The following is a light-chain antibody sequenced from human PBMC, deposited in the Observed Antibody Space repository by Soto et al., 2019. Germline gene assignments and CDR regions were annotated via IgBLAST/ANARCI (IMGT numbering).Light chain of an antibody. V-gene: IGLV2-11*01. CDR3: CSFAGSFYV. Sequence: QSVLTQPRSVSGSPGQSVAISCTGTSRDVDAYDFVSWYQHHPGKAPKLIISEVSKRPSGVSHRFSGSKSGNTASLTISGLQAEDEADYFCCSFAGSFYVLGTGTKV. CDR1: SRDVDAYDF. J-gene: IGLJ1*01. CDR2: EVS.